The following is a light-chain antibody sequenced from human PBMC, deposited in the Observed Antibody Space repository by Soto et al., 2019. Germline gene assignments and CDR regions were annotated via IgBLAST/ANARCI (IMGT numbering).Light chain of an antibody. CDR1: QSVSSN. CDR2: GAS. CDR3: QRYNNWPLT. Sequence: EIVMTQSPATLSVSPGERATLSCRASQSVSSNLAWYQQRPRQAPRLLIYGASTRRPGIPARFSGSGSGTEFTLTISSLQSEDFAVYYCQRYNNWPLTFGGGTKVESK. V-gene: IGKV3D-15*01. J-gene: IGKJ4*01.